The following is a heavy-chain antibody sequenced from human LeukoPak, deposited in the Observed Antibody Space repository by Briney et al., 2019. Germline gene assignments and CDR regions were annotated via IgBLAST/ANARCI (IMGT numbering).Heavy chain of an antibody. CDR1: GGSFSGYY. CDR3: EAYCGGDCYPIDAFDI. V-gene: IGHV4-34*01. CDR2: INHSGST. D-gene: IGHD2-21*02. Sequence: PSETLSLTCAVYGGSFSGYYWSWIRQPPGKGLEWIGEINHSGSTNHNPSLKGRVTISVDTSKNQFSLKLSSVTAADTAVYYCEAYCGGDCYPIDAFDIWGQGTMVTVSS. J-gene: IGHJ3*02.